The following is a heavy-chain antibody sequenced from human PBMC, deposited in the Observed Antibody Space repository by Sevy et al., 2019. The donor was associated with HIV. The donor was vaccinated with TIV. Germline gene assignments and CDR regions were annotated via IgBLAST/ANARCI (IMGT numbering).Heavy chain of an antibody. D-gene: IGHD2-21*01. CDR1: GFSSSDSD. CDR2: IGTLGDT. J-gene: IGHJ4*02. V-gene: IGHV3-13*01. Sequence: GGSLRLSCAGYGFSSSDSDMHWVRHPTGKSLEWISSIGTLGDTFYADSVKGRFTISRDNAKSSLYLQMSNLRAGDTALYYCVRGLQTHCDRTACPLDHWGQGTLVTVSS. CDR3: VRGLQTHCDRTACPLDH.